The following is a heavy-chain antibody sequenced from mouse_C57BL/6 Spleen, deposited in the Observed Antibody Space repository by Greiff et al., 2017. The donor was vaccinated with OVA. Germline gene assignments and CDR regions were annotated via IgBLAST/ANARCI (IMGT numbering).Heavy chain of an antibody. CDR2: IDPENGDT. CDR3: TTNYYGSSSAWFAY. J-gene: IGHJ3*01. CDR1: GFNIKDDY. D-gene: IGHD1-1*01. V-gene: IGHV14-4*01. Sequence: VQLKESGAELVRPGASVKLSCTASGFNIKDDYMHWVKQRPEQGLEWIGWIDPENGDTEYASKFQGKATITADTSSNTAYLQLSSLTSEDTAVYYCTTNYYGSSSAWFAYWGQGTPVTVSA.